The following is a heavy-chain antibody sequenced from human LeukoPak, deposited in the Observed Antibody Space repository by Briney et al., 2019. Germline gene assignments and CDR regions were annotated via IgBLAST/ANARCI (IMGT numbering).Heavy chain of an antibody. J-gene: IGHJ4*02. CDR1: GGSISSGSYY. V-gene: IGHV4-61*02. D-gene: IGHD4-17*01. CDR2: IYTSGST. Sequence: SQTLSLTCTVSGGSISSGSYYWSWIRQPAGKGLEWIGRIYTSGSTNYNPSLKSRVTISVDTSKNQFSLKLSSVTAADTAVYYCARGLYGDYGDYWGQGTMVTVSS. CDR3: ARGLYGDYGDY.